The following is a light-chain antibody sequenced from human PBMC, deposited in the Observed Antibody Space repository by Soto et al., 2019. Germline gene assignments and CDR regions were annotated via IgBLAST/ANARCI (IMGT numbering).Light chain of an antibody. CDR1: SSDVGSYNY. V-gene: IGLV2-14*01. CDR3: SSYTSSSTL. J-gene: IGLJ1*01. CDR2: EVS. Sequence: QSLLTQPASVSGSPGQSITSSCTGTSSDVGSYNYVSWYQQHPGKAPKLMIYEVSDRPSGISSRFSGSKSGNTASLTISGLQTEDEADYYCSSYTSSSTLFGTGTKVTVL.